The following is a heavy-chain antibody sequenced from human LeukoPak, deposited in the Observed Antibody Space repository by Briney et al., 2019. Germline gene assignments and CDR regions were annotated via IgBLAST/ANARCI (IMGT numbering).Heavy chain of an antibody. V-gene: IGHV1-2*02. CDR3: ARSLSIAARPADY. CDR2: INPNSGGT. CDR1: GYTFTCYY. Sequence: GASVKVSCKASGYTFTCYYMHWVRQAPGQGLEWMGWINPNSGGTNYAQKFQGRVTMTRDTSISTAYMELSRLRSDDTAVYYCARSLSIAARPADYWGQGTLVTVSS. D-gene: IGHD6-6*01. J-gene: IGHJ4*02.